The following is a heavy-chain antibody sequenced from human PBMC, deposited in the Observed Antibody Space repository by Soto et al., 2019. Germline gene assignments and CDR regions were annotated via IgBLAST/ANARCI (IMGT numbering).Heavy chain of an antibody. D-gene: IGHD2-8*01. CDR3: ARVPLMVYAAASGYYFDY. J-gene: IGHJ4*02. CDR2: IYYSGST. Sequence: QVQLQESGPGLVKPSQTLSLTCTVSGGSISSGGYYWSWIRQHPGKGLEWIGYIYYSGSTYCNPSLKSRVTISVDTSKNQFSLKLSSVTAADTAVYYCARVPLMVYAAASGYYFDYWGQGTLVTVSS. CDR1: GGSISSGGYY. V-gene: IGHV4-31*03.